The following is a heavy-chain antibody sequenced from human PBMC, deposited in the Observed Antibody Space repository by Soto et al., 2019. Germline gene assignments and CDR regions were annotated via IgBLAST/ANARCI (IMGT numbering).Heavy chain of an antibody. CDR2: IKEDGSER. J-gene: IGHJ4*02. D-gene: IGHD3-10*01. Sequence: GGSLRLSCAASGFTFSGSAMHWVRQTSGKGLEWVANIKEDGSERYYLDSVKGRFTISRDNAKNSLYLQMDSLRAEDTAVYYCARATGADKEDYWGQGTLVTVSS. CDR3: ARATGADKEDY. CDR1: GFTFSGSA. V-gene: IGHV3-7*04.